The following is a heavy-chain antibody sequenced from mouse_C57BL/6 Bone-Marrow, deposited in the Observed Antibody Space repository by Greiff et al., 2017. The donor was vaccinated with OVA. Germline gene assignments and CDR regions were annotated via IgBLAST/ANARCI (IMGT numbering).Heavy chain of an antibody. CDR1: GYTFTNYW. D-gene: IGHD2-1*01. CDR3: ARRRMGNGYFDV. CDR2: IYPGGGYT. V-gene: IGHV1-63*01. J-gene: IGHJ1*03. Sequence: VMLVESGAELVRPGTSVKMSCKASGYTFTNYWIGWAKQRPGHGLEWIGDIYPGGGYTNYNEKFKGKATLTADKSSSTAYMQFSSLTSEDSAIYYCARRRMGNGYFDVWGTGTTVTVSS.